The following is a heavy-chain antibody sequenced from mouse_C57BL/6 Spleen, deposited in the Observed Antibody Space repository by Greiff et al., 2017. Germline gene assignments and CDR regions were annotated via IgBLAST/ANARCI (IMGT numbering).Heavy chain of an antibody. Sequence: EVQRVESEGGLVQPGSSMKLSCTASGFTFRDYYMAWVRQVPEKGLEWVANINYDGSSTYYLDSLKSRFIISRDNAKNILYLQMSSLKSEDTATYYCARGQDYYGSSGFAYWGQGTLVTVSA. CDR3: ARGQDYYGSSGFAY. D-gene: IGHD1-1*01. V-gene: IGHV5-16*01. CDR1: GFTFRDYY. J-gene: IGHJ3*01. CDR2: INYDGSST.